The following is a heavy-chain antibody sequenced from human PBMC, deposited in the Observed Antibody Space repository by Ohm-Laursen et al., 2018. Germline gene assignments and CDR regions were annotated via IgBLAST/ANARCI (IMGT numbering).Heavy chain of an antibody. V-gene: IGHV4-34*01. CDR1: GGSFSGYY. CDR2: INHSGST. J-gene: IGHJ6*02. CDR3: ARLGTVTTYYYYYYGVDV. Sequence: GTLSLTWAVYGGSFSGYYRSWIRQPPGKGLEWIGEINHSGSTNYNPSLKSRVTISVDTSKNQFSLKLSSVTAADTAVYYCARLGTVTTYYYYYYGVDVWGQGTTVTVSS. D-gene: IGHD4-17*01.